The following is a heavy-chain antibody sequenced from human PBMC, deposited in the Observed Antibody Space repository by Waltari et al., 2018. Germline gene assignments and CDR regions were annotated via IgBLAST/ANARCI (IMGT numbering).Heavy chain of an antibody. CDR2: IKEDGSEK. D-gene: IGHD6-19*01. CDR3: ATLDFSGGDYFDY. Sequence: EVRLVESGGGLVQPGGCLRLSCAASGIIFSRNWMSWVRRAPGKGLEWVANIKEDGSEKYYVASVKGRFTISRDNAKNSLYLQMSSLKAEDTAVYYCATLDFSGGDYFDYWGQGTLVTVSP. V-gene: IGHV3-7*01. J-gene: IGHJ4*02. CDR1: GIIFSRNW.